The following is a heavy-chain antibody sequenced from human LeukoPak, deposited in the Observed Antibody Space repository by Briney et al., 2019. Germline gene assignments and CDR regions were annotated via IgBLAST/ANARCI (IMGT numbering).Heavy chain of an antibody. CDR3: ARESYGDYHDY. D-gene: IGHD4-17*01. V-gene: IGHV4-59*01. CDR1: GGSISGYY. Sequence: SETLSLTCTVSGGSISGYYWSWIRQPPGKGLEWIGYIYYSGSTNYNPSLKSRVTISVDTSNNQFSLKLSSVTAADTAVYYCARESYGDYHDYWGQGTLVTVSS. CDR2: IYYSGST. J-gene: IGHJ4*02.